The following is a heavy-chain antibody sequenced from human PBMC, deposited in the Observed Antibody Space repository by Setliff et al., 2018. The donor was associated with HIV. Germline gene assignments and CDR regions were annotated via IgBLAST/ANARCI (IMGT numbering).Heavy chain of an antibody. CDR1: GYTLTELS. J-gene: IGHJ3*02. CDR2: FDPEDGET. D-gene: IGHD3-9*01. CDR3: ATDAYHVSLTGPTPGAFDI. V-gene: IGHV1-24*01. Sequence: ASVKVSCKLSGYTLTELSMHWVRQAPGEGLEWMGGFDPEDGETIYAEKFQGRVTMTEDTATDTAYMELSSLRSEDTAVYYCATDAYHVSLTGPTPGAFDIWGQGTMVTVSS.